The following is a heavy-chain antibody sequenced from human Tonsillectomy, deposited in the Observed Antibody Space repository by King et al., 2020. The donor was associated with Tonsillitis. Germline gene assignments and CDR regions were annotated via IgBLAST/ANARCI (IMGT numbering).Heavy chain of an antibody. CDR1: GDSISSGDYY. CDR2: IYYSGST. CDR3: ATSMVRGVPYYYSDY. V-gene: IGHV4-30-4*01. J-gene: IGHJ4*02. Sequence: QLQESGPGLVKPSQTLSLTCTVSGDSISSGDYYWSWIRQPPGKGLEWIEDIYYSGSTYYNPSLKSRFTISVDTSKNQVSLKVGSVTAADTAVYYCATSMVRGVPYYYSDYWGQGTLVTVSS. D-gene: IGHD3-10*01.